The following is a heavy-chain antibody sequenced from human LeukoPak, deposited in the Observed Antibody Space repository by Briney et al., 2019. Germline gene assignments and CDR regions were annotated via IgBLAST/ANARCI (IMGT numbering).Heavy chain of an antibody. CDR1: GGSFSGYY. J-gene: IGHJ5*02. CDR2: INHSGST. CDR3: ARASYSGSYPRPNWFDP. V-gene: IGHV4-34*01. D-gene: IGHD1-26*01. Sequence: SETLSLTCAVYGGSFSGYYWSWIRQPPGKGLEWIGEINHSGSTNYNPSLKSQVTISVDTSKNQFSLKLSSVTAADTAVYYCARASYSGSYPRPNWFDPWGQGTLVTVSS.